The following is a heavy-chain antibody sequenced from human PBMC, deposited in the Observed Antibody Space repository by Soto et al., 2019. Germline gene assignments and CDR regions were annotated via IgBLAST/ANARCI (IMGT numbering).Heavy chain of an antibody. D-gene: IGHD2-15*01. CDR3: ARGGPITQSRYSLDY. V-gene: IGHV1-3*01. Sequence: QVQLVQSGAEVKKPGASVKVSCKASGYTFTSYAMHWVRQAPGQRLEWMGWINAGNGNTNYAQKLQGRVTMTTDTSTSTAYMELRSLRSDDTAVYYCARGGPITQSRYSLDYWGQGTLVTVSS. CDR2: INAGNGNT. CDR1: GYTFTSYA. J-gene: IGHJ4*02.